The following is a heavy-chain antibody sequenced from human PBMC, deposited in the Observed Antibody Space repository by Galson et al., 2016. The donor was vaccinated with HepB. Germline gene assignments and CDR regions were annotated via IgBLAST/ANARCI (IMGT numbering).Heavy chain of an antibody. Sequence: SLRLSCAASGFTFRTSAMSWVRQAPGKGLEWVSVIFSGGYTYYADSVKGRFNTSRDNSKNMVYLQMDGLRVEDTATYYCAKVRDGYDWGAFDIWGQGTMVSVSS. CDR3: AKVRDGYDWGAFDI. CDR2: IFSGGYT. V-gene: IGHV3-23*01. D-gene: IGHD3-16*01. CDR1: GFTFRTSA. J-gene: IGHJ3*02.